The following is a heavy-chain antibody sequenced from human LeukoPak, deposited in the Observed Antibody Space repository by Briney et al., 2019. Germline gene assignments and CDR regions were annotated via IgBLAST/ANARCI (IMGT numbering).Heavy chain of an antibody. D-gene: IGHD4-17*01. V-gene: IGHV4-34*01. CDR1: GGSFSGYY. J-gene: IGHJ5*02. Sequence: SETLSLTCAVYGGSFSGYYWSWIRQPPGKGLEWIGEINHSGSTNYNPSLKSRVTISVDTSKNQFSLKLSSVTAADTAVYYCARHRVLPYGDYFNWFDPWGQGTLVTVSS. CDR3: ARHRVLPYGDYFNWFDP. CDR2: INHSGST.